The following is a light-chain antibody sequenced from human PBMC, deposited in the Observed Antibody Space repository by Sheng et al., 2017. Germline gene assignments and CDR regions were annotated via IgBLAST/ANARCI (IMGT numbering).Light chain of an antibody. CDR1: SSDVGGYNY. J-gene: IGLJ1*01. CDR2: EVS. CDR3: CSYASSVSYV. V-gene: IGLV2-8*01. Sequence: QSALTQPPSASGSPGQSVTISCTGTSSDVGGYNYVSWYQQHPGKAPKVMIYEVSKRPSGVPDRFSGSKSGNTASLTVSGLQAEDEADYYCCSYASSVSYVFGTGTKVTVL.